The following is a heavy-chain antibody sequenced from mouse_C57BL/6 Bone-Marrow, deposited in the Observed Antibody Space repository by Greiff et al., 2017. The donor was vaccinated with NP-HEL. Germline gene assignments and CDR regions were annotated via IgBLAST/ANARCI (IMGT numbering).Heavy chain of an antibody. Sequence: VQLQQPGAELVKPGASVKLSCKASGYTFTSYWMHWVKQRPGRGLEWIGRIDPNSGGTKYTEKFKSKATLTLDKPSSTAYMQRSSLTSEDSAVYYCARDYYGSRFAYWGQGTLVTVSA. D-gene: IGHD1-1*01. V-gene: IGHV1-72*01. CDR1: GYTFTSYW. CDR2: IDPNSGGT. CDR3: ARDYYGSRFAY. J-gene: IGHJ3*01.